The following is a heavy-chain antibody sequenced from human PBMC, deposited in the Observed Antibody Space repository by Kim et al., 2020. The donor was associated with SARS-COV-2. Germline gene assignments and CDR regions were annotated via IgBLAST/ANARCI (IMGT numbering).Heavy chain of an antibody. Sequence: GGSLRLSCAASGFTFSSYAMTWVRQAPGKGLEWVSGISGGGGSTYYADSVKGRFTISRDNSKNTLYLQMNSLRADDTAVYYCAKDLDYGANSGFDYWGQGTLVIVSS. CDR2: ISGGGGST. CDR3: AKDLDYGANSGFDY. CDR1: GFTFSSYA. D-gene: IGHD4-17*01. V-gene: IGHV3-23*01. J-gene: IGHJ4*02.